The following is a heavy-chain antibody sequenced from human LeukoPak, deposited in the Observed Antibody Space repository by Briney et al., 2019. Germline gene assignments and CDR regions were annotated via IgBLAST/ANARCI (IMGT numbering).Heavy chain of an antibody. Sequence: PGGFLRLSCAASGFTFSSYGMHWVRQAPGKGLEWVAFIRYDGSNKYYADSVKGRFTISRDNSKNTLYLQMNSLRAEDTAVYYCAKDGRYYYDSSGYQFDYWGQGTLVTVSS. J-gene: IGHJ4*02. CDR2: IRYDGSNK. D-gene: IGHD3-22*01. V-gene: IGHV3-30*02. CDR1: GFTFSSYG. CDR3: AKDGRYYYDSSGYQFDY.